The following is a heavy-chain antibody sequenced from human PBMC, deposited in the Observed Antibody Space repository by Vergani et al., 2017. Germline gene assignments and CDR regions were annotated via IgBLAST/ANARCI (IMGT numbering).Heavy chain of an antibody. CDR1: AYSISSTYY. Sequence: QVQLQESGPGLVKPSETLSLTCAVSAYSISSTYYWGWIRQPPGKGLEWIGNIYHTGSAYYNPSLKSRVTISVDTSKNQFSLKLSSVTAADTPVYYCARHRGDYDRGGMDVWGQGTTVTVSS. V-gene: IGHV4-38-2*01. CDR2: IYHTGSA. D-gene: IGHD4-17*01. J-gene: IGHJ6*02. CDR3: ARHRGDYDRGGMDV.